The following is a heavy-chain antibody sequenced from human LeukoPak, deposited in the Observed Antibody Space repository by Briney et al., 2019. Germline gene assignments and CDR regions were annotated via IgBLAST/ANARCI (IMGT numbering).Heavy chain of an antibody. CDR3: ARDLDYYDSSSYYYDFDY. V-gene: IGHV1-2*02. J-gene: IGHJ4*02. Sequence: EASVKVSCKASGYTFTSYGISWVRQAPGQGLEWMGWINPNSGGTKYAQKFQDRVTMTRDTSISTAYMELSRLRSDDTAVYYCARDLDYYDSSSYYYDFDYWGQGTLVTDSS. D-gene: IGHD3-22*01. CDR2: INPNSGGT. CDR1: GYTFTSYG.